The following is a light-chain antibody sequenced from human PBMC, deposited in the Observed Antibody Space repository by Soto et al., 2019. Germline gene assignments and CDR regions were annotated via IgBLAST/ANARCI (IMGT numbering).Light chain of an antibody. CDR3: QHYNSYSEA. Sequence: DIQMTQSPSTLPASLGDRVTITCRASQSISSWLSWYQQKPGKAPKLLIYKASTLKSGVPSRFRGSGSGTEFTLTISSLQPDDFETYYRQHYNSYSEAFGQGTKVDIK. V-gene: IGKV1-5*03. CDR2: KAS. J-gene: IGKJ1*01. CDR1: QSISSW.